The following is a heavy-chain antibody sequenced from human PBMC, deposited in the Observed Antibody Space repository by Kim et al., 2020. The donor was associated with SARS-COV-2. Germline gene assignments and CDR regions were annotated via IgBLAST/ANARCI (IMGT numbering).Heavy chain of an antibody. Sequence: ASVKVSCKVSGYTLTELSMHWVRQAPGKGLEWMGGFDPEDGETIYAQKFQGRVTMTEDTSTDTAYMELSSLRSEDTAVYYCATLIVRDPGYYYYGMDVWGQGTTVTVSS. D-gene: IGHD3-16*02. J-gene: IGHJ6*02. CDR2: FDPEDGET. V-gene: IGHV1-24*01. CDR1: GYTLTELS. CDR3: ATLIVRDPGYYYYGMDV.